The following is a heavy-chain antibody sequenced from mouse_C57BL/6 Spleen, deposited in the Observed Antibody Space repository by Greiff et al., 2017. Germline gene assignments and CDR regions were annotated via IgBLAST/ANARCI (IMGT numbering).Heavy chain of an antibody. Sequence: QVQLQQPGAELVMPGASVKLSCKASGYTFTSYWMHWVKQRPGQGLEWIGEIDPSDSYTNYNQKFKGKSTLTVDKSSSTAYMQLSSLTSEDSAVYYCARSEDAKGYWGQGTSVTVSS. V-gene: IGHV1-69*01. CDR3: ARSEDAKGY. CDR1: GYTFTSYW. J-gene: IGHJ4*01. CDR2: IDPSDSYT.